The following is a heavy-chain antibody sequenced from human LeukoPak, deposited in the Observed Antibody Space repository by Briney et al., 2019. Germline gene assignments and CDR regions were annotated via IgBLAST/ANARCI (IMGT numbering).Heavy chain of an antibody. CDR1: GFTFSSYW. Sequence: GGSLRLSCAASGFTFSSYWMSWVRQAPGKGLEWVANIKQDGSEKYYVDSVKGRFTISRDNAKNSLYLQMNSLRAEDTAVYYCARDASSSWYGEIDPWGQGTLATVSS. CDR3: ARDASSSWYGEIDP. V-gene: IGHV3-7*01. CDR2: IKQDGSEK. J-gene: IGHJ5*02. D-gene: IGHD6-13*01.